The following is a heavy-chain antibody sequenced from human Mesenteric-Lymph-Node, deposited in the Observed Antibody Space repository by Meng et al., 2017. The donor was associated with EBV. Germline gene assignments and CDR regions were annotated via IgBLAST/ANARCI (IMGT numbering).Heavy chain of an antibody. CDR1: GGSIRIGGYE. CDR2: IHNSGNT. CDR3: AKSVGPYGTFDV. V-gene: IGHV4-30-4*01. D-gene: IGHD4-17*01. J-gene: IGHJ3*01. Sequence: QVRLQEWGPGLWKPSQTLSLTCGVSGGSIRIGGYEWSWIRQPPGKGLEWIGYIHNSGNTYYNPSLKSRVSISGDTSKNQISLNLRSVTAADTAVYYRAKSVGPYGTFDVWGQGTMVTVSS.